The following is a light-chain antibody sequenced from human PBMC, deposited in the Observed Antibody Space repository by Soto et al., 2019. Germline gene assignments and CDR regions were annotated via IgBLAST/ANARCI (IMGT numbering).Light chain of an antibody. V-gene: IGLV2-11*01. J-gene: IGLJ1*01. CDR2: DVS. CDR3: CSYAGSYTHYV. CDR1: SSDVGGYNY. Sequence: QSALTQPRSVSGSPGQSITISCTGTSSDVGGYNYVSWYRQHPGKAPKLMIYDVSKRPSGVPDRSSGSKSGNTASLTISGLQAEDEADYYCCSYAGSYTHYVFGTGTKLTVL.